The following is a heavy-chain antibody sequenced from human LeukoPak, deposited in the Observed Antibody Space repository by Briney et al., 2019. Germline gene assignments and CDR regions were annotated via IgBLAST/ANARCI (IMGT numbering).Heavy chain of an antibody. D-gene: IGHD2-2*01. Sequence: SETLSLTCIVSRYSISSAYYWGWIRQPPGKGLEWIGSVYYSGGTYYNPSLKSRVTISRDTSKNQFSLKVNSVTVADTAVYYCARLADCLGSSCYAGYFYYYYYMDVWGRGATVTVSS. CDR2: VYYSGGT. CDR3: ARLADCLGSSCYAGYFYYYYYMDV. CDR1: RYSISSAYY. J-gene: IGHJ6*03. V-gene: IGHV4-38-2*02.